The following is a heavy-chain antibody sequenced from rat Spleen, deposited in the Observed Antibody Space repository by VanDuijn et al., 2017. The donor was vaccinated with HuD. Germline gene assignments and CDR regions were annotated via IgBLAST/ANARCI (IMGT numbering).Heavy chain of an antibody. Sequence: EVQLVESGGGLVQPGRSLKLSCVASGFTFSDYGMNWIRQAPGKGLEWVAYISTGGGNTYYRDSVKGRFTISRDNAKNTQYLQMDSLRSEDTATYYCARHPNNSGYDYFYYWGQGVMVTVSS. CDR1: GFTFSDYG. V-gene: IGHV5S13*01. CDR3: ARHPNNSGYDYFYY. D-gene: IGHD4-3*01. J-gene: IGHJ2*01. CDR2: ISTGGGNT.